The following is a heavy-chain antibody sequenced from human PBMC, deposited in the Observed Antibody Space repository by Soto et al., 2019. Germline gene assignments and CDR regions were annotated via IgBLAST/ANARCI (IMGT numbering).Heavy chain of an antibody. CDR2: IYYSGST. D-gene: IGHD3-9*01. J-gene: IGHJ5*02. CDR1: NGSISDYY. CDR3: ARGDSDILTGFNWFDP. Sequence: SETLSLTCTVSNGSISDYYWSWVRQPPGKGLEWIGYIYYSGSTKYNPSLKSRVTISLDTSKNQFSLKLRSVTAADTAMYYCARGDSDILTGFNWFDPWGQGTLVTAPQ. V-gene: IGHV4-59*01.